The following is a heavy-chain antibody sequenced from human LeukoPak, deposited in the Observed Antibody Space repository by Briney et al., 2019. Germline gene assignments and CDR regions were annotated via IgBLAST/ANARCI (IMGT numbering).Heavy chain of an antibody. Sequence: ASVKVSCKASGYTFTSYGISWVRQAPGQGLEWMGWVNPNSGDTKYAQKFQGRVTMTRDPSTSTVYMGLNSLRSDDTALYYCARESPYSSSWFDSWGQGTLVTVSS. V-gene: IGHV1-18*01. D-gene: IGHD6-13*01. J-gene: IGHJ5*02. CDR3: ARESPYSSSWFDS. CDR1: GYTFTSYG. CDR2: VNPNSGDT.